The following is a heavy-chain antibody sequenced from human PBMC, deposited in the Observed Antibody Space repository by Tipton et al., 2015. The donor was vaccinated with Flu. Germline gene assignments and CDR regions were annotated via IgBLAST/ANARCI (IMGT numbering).Heavy chain of an antibody. D-gene: IGHD3-22*01. Sequence: SLRLSCAASGFTLSSYGMHWVRQAPGKGLEWVAVISYDGSNKYYADSVKGRFTISRDNSKNTLYLQMNSLRAEDTAVYYCAKWNYDREFDYWGQGTLVTVSS. CDR2: ISYDGSNK. J-gene: IGHJ4*02. CDR1: GFTLSSYG. CDR3: AKWNYDREFDY. V-gene: IGHV3-30*18.